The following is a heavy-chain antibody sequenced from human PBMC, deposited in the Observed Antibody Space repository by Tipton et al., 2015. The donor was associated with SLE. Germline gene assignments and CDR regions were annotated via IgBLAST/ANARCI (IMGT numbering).Heavy chain of an antibody. J-gene: IGHJ4*02. CDR1: GDSVSSNSAA. CDR3: ARVWGTGSRGVVY. Sequence: GLVKPSQTLSLTCAISGDSVSSNSAAWNWIRQSPSRGLEWLGRTYYMSKWYNDYAVSVKSRIIINPDTSKNQFSLQLTSVTPEDTAVYYCARVWGTGSRGVVYWSQGTLVTVSS. CDR2: TYYMSKWYN. V-gene: IGHV6-1*01. D-gene: IGHD2-2*01.